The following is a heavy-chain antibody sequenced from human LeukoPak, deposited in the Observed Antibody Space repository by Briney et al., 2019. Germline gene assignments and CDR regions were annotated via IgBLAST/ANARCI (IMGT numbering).Heavy chain of an antibody. Sequence: GGALRLSCAASGFTFSSYAMSWVRQAPGKGLEWVSYISSSSSTIYYADSVKGRFTISRDNAKNSLYLQMNSLRAEDTAVYYCARLGVLWFGELHSYFDYWGQGTLVTVSS. CDR1: GFTFSSYA. D-gene: IGHD3-10*01. CDR2: ISSSSSTI. CDR3: ARLGVLWFGELHSYFDY. J-gene: IGHJ4*02. V-gene: IGHV3-48*01.